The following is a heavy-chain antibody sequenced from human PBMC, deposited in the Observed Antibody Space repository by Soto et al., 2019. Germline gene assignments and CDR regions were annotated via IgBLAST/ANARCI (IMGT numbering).Heavy chain of an antibody. CDR2: INPSGGST. Sequence: GASVKVSCKASGYTFTSYYMHWVRQAPGQGLEWMGIINPSGGSTSYAQKFQGRVTMTRDTSTSTAYMELSSLRSEDTAVYYCARDAVAVGEDYWGQGTLVTVSS. J-gene: IGHJ4*02. D-gene: IGHD2-15*01. V-gene: IGHV1-46*01. CDR3: ARDAVAVGEDY. CDR1: GYTFTSYY.